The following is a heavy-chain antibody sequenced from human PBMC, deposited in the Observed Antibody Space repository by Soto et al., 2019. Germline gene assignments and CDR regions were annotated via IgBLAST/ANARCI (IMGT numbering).Heavy chain of an antibody. V-gene: IGHV3-48*02. D-gene: IGHD3-22*01. CDR3: ARDAFDYDTTGYHSDY. CDR1: GFTFSNFH. CDR2: ISSSGSTT. J-gene: IGHJ4*02. Sequence: EVQLVESGGGLVQPGGSRRLSCGASGFTFSNFHMNWVRQAPGKGLEWVSYISSSGSTTYYADSVKGRFTISRDNARNSLFLQMSSLRDEDTAVYYCARDAFDYDTTGYHSDYWGQGTLVTVSS.